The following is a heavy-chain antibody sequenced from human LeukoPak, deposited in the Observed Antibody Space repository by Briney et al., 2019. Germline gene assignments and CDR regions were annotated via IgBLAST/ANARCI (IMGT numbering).Heavy chain of an antibody. CDR2: IILNSGDI. CDR1: ELTSDGYA. Sequence: PGGSLRLSCVVSELTSDGYAMHWVRQAPGKGLEWVSGIILNSGDIAYADSVKGRFTVSRDNAKNSLYLQMNSLTSEDTAIYHCAKDFAYWGQGTLVTVST. CDR3: AKDFAY. V-gene: IGHV3-9*02. J-gene: IGHJ4*02.